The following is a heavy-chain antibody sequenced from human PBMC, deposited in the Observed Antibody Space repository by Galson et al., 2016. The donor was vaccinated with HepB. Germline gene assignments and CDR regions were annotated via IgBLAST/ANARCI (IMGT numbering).Heavy chain of an antibody. CDR2: ISTYNGNT. Sequence: SVKVSCKASGYTFITYGISWLRQAPGQGLEWMGWISTYNGNTNYAQKFQGRVTMTTDTSTSTAYMELRSLRSDDTAVYYCARRRSGWYLIYWGQGTLVTVSS. J-gene: IGHJ4*02. V-gene: IGHV1-18*01. CDR1: GYTFITYG. D-gene: IGHD6-19*01. CDR3: ARRRSGWYLIY.